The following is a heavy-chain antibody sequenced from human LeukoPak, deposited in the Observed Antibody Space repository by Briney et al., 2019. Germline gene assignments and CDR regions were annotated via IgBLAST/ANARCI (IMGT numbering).Heavy chain of an antibody. Sequence: GGSLRLSCAASGFTFSSYSMNWVRQAPGKGLEWVSSISSSTSYIYYADSVRGRFTISRDSSKNTLYLQMTSLRAEDTGVYYCARADFYGSGSHPPGGFDSWGLGTLVTVSS. D-gene: IGHD3-10*01. J-gene: IGHJ4*02. CDR1: GFTFSSYS. V-gene: IGHV3-21*01. CDR3: ARADFYGSGSHPPGGFDS. CDR2: ISSSTSYI.